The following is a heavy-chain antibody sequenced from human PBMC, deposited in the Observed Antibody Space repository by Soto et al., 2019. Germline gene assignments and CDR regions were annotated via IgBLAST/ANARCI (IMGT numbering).Heavy chain of an antibody. D-gene: IGHD6-19*01. CDR2: IYPGDSDT. Sequence: PGESLKISCKGPGYSFTSYWIGWVRQMPGKGLEWMGIIYPGDSDTRYSPSFQGQVTISADKSISTAYLQWSSLKASDTAMYYCARVFSSGWAHDAFDIWGQGTMVTVSS. J-gene: IGHJ3*02. V-gene: IGHV5-51*01. CDR3: ARVFSSGWAHDAFDI. CDR1: GYSFTSYW.